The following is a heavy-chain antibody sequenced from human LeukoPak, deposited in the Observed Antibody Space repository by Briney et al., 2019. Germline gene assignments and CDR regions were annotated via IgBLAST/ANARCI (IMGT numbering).Heavy chain of an antibody. CDR1: GFTFSSYA. CDR2: ISGSGGST. J-gene: IGHJ4*02. V-gene: IGHV3-23*01. CDR3: AKDEEAYDFWSGYYYFDY. D-gene: IGHD3-3*01. Sequence: GGSLRLSCAASGFTFSSYAMSWVRQAPGKGLEWVSAISGSGGSTYYADSVKGRFTISRDNSKNTLYLQMNSLRAEDTAVYYCAKDEEAYDFWSGYYYFDYWGQGTLVTVSS.